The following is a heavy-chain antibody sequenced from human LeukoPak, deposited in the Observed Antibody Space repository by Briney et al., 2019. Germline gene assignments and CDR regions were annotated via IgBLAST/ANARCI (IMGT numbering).Heavy chain of an antibody. V-gene: IGHV1-2*06. D-gene: IGHD3-22*01. CDR3: AREGYDSSGYYLDY. CDR2: INPNSGGT. Sequence: ASVKVSCKASGYTFTGYYMHWVRQAPGQGLEWMGRINPNSGGTNYAQKFQGRVTITADESTSTAYMELSSLRSEDTAVYYCAREGYDSSGYYLDYWGQGTLVTVSS. CDR1: GYTFTGYY. J-gene: IGHJ4*02.